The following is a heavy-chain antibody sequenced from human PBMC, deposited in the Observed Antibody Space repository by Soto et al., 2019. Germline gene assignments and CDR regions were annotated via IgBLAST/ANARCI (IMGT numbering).Heavy chain of an antibody. CDR1: GFSLSTSGVG. J-gene: IGHJ3*02. CDR3: AHSGTYDILIGYRDAFDI. D-gene: IGHD3-9*01. Sequence: QITLKESGPTLVKPTQTLTLTCTFSGFSLSTSGVGVGWIRQPPGKALEWLALIYWDDDKRYSPSLKSRLTITKDTSKNQVVLTMTNMDPADTATYYCAHSGTYDILIGYRDAFDIWGQGTMVTVSS. CDR2: IYWDDDK. V-gene: IGHV2-5*02.